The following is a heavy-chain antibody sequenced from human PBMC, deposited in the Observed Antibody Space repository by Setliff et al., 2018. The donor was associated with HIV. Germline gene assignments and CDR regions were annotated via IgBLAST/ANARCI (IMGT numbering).Heavy chain of an antibody. V-gene: IGHV5-51*01. CDR3: ARQVGGYNAWGHFYSYMDV. Sequence: GESLKISCEASGYTFINHWIAWVRQTPGKGLEVMGIIYPSDSDTRYKSSFQGQVTISADKSISTAYLQWSSLKASDTAMYYCARQVGGYNAWGHFYSYMDVWGKGTTVTVS. D-gene: IGHD5-12*01. J-gene: IGHJ6*03. CDR1: GYTFINHW. CDR2: IYPSDSDT.